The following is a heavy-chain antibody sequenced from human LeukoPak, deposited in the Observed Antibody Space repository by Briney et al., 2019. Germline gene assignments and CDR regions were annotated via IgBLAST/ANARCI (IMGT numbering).Heavy chain of an antibody. CDR3: ARDSGYCSSTSCPEFDY. V-gene: IGHV1-18*04. Sequence: ASVKVSCKASGYTFTSYGISWVRQAPGQGLEWMGWVSAYNGNTNYAQRLQGRVTMTTDTSTSTAYMELRSLRSDDTAVYYCARDSGYCSSTSCPEFDYWGQGTLVTVSS. D-gene: IGHD2-2*01. J-gene: IGHJ4*02. CDR1: GYTFTSYG. CDR2: VSAYNGNT.